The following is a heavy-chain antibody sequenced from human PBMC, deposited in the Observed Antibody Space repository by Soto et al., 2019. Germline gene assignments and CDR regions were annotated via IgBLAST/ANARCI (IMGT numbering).Heavy chain of an antibody. V-gene: IGHV3-30*03. CDR1: GFTFSSYG. D-gene: IGHD3-10*01. Sequence: QVQLVESGGAVVQPGRSLRLSCAASGFTFSSYGMHWVRQAPGKGLEWVAVISYDGSNKYYADSVKGRFTISRDNYKKTAYLQMNSLRAEDTAVYYCAPWFGAFDYWGQGTLVTVSS. CDR3: APWFGAFDY. CDR2: ISYDGSNK. J-gene: IGHJ4*02.